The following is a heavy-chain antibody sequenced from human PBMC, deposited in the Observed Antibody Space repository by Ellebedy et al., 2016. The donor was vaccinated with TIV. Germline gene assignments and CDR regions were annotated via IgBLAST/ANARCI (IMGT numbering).Heavy chain of an antibody. V-gene: IGHV3-48*03. CDR3: ARRSRGPSYYFDY. CDR2: ISGSGGMM. Sequence: GESLKISCVASGFIFSSYYMTWVRQAPGKGPEWISYISGSGGMMDHADSVKGRFTISRDNAKNSLYLQLSSLRAEDTAVYYCARRSRGPSYYFDYWGQGALVTVSS. D-gene: IGHD3-10*01. J-gene: IGHJ4*02. CDR1: GFIFSSYY.